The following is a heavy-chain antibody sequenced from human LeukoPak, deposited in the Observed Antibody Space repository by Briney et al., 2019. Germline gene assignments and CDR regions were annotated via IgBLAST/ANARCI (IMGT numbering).Heavy chain of an antibody. J-gene: IGHJ5*02. CDR2: ISSSSSYT. CDR3: ARFGQSANWFDR. D-gene: IGHD3-10*01. CDR1: GFTFSDDY. Sequence: PGGSLRISCAASGFTFSDDYMSCIRQAPGKGLEWDSDISSSSSYTNYADSVKGRFTISRDNAKNSLYLQMNSLRAEDTAVYYCARFGQSANWFDRWGQGTLVTVPS. V-gene: IGHV3-11*06.